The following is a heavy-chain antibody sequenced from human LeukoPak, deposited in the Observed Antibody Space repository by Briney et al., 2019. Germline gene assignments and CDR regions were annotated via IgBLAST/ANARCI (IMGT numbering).Heavy chain of an antibody. V-gene: IGHV1-2*02. CDR2: INPNSGGT. J-gene: IGHJ4*02. CDR3: ARSGDFYDYGDFG. Sequence: ASVKVSCKASGYTFTGYYMHWARRAPGQGLEWMGWINPNSGGTNYAQKFQGRVTMTRDTSISTAYMELSSLRSEDTAVYYCARSGDFYDYGDFGWGQGTLVTVSS. CDR1: GYTFTGYY. D-gene: IGHD4-17*01.